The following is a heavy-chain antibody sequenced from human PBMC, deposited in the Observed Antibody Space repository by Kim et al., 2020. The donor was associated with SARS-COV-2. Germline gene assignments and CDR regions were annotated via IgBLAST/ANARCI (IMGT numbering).Heavy chain of an antibody. V-gene: IGHV6-1*01. J-gene: IGHJ4*02. Sequence: SVKSRITINPDTAKNQFSLQLNSVTPEDTAVYYCARDYYDSSGQRSYFDYWGQGTLVTVSS. CDR3: ARDYYDSSGQRSYFDY. D-gene: IGHD3-22*01.